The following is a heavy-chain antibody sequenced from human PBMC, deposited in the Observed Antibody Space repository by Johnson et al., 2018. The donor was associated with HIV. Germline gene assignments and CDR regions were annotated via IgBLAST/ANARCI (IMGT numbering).Heavy chain of an antibody. Sequence: VQLVESGGGLIQPGGSLRLSCAASGFTVSSNYMSWVRQAPGKGLEWVSVIYSGGSTYYADSVKGRFTISRDNSKNTLYLQMGSQRAEDMAVYYCARGGWAVLDAFDIWGQGKKVSVSS. CDR1: GFTVSSNY. D-gene: IGHD2-15*01. J-gene: IGHJ3*02. CDR3: ARGGWAVLDAFDI. V-gene: IGHV3-66*03. CDR2: IYSGGST.